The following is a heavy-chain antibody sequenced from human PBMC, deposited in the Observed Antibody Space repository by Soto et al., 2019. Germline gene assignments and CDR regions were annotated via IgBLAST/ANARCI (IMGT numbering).Heavy chain of an antibody. CDR3: ARDRGAYFGGDCYLDYRNYYYGMDV. CDR2: IYSGGST. Sequence: LRLSCAASGFTVSSNYMSWVRQAPGKGLEWVSVIYSGGSTYYADSVKGRYTISRDNSKNTLYLQMNSLRAEDTAVYYCARDRGAYFGGDCYLDYRNYYYGMDVWGQGTTVTVSS. V-gene: IGHV3-66*01. CDR1: GFTVSSNY. D-gene: IGHD2-21*02. J-gene: IGHJ6*02.